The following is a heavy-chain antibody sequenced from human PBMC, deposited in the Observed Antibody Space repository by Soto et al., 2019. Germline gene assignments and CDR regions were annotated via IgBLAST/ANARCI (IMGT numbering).Heavy chain of an antibody. J-gene: IGHJ4*02. CDR1: GGTFSSYT. CDR3: ASHLMTTVSNFDY. CDR2: IIPILGIA. V-gene: IGHV1-69*02. Sequence: QVQLVQSGAEVKKPGSSVKVSCKASGGTFSSYTISWVRQAPGQGLEWMGRIIPILGIANYAQKLQGRVTITADKSTSTAYMELSSLRSEDTAVYYCASHLMTTVSNFDYWGQGTLVTVSS. D-gene: IGHD4-17*01.